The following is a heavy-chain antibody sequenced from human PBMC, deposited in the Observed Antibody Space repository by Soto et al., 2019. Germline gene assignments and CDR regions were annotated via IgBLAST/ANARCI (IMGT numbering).Heavy chain of an antibody. CDR2: IKQDGSEK. CDR3: ARAGSTSCRNRATCYYGMDV. D-gene: IGHD2-2*01. CDR1: GFTFSSYW. J-gene: IGHJ6*02. Sequence: EVQLVESGGGLVQPGGSLRLSCAASGFTFSSYWMSWVRQAPGKGLEWVANIKQDGSEKYYVDSVKGRFTISRDNAKNSLYLQMNSLRAEDTAVYYCARAGSTSCRNRATCYYGMDVWGQGTTVTVSS. V-gene: IGHV3-7*03.